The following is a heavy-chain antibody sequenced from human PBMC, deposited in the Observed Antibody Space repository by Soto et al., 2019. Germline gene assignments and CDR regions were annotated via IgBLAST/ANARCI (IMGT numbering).Heavy chain of an antibody. CDR1: GGSFSGYY. Sequence: TSETLSLTCAVYGGSFSGYYWSWIRQPPGKGLEWIGEINHSGSTNYNPSLKSRVTISVDTSKNQFSLKLSSVTAADTAVYYCARGVLLWFGELWDWFDPWGQGTLVTVSS. CDR3: ARGVLLWFGELWDWFDP. V-gene: IGHV4-34*01. CDR2: INHSGST. J-gene: IGHJ5*02. D-gene: IGHD3-10*01.